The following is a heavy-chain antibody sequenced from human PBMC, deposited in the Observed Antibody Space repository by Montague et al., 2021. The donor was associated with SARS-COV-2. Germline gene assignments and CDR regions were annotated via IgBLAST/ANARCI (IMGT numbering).Heavy chain of an antibody. Sequence: SLRLSCAASGFTFSSYEMNLVRQAPGKGLEWVSYISSSGSTIYYADSVKGRFTISRDNAKNSLYLQMNSLRAEDTAVYYCAPREWELGAFDIWGQGTMVTVSS. V-gene: IGHV3-48*03. CDR3: APREWELGAFDI. J-gene: IGHJ3*02. CDR1: GFTFSSYE. CDR2: ISSSGSTI. D-gene: IGHD1-26*01.